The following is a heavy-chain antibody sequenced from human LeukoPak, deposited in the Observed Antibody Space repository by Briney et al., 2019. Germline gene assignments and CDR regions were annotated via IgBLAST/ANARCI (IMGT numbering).Heavy chain of an antibody. D-gene: IGHD1-7*01. Sequence: GASVKVSCKASGYTFTSSYMHWVRQAPGQGLEWMGIINPSGGSTNYALKFQGRVTMTRDMSTTTVYMELSSLRAEDTAMYYCTRPLNWGTRRGINWFDPWGQGTLVTVSS. CDR2: INPSGGST. CDR1: GYTFTSSY. V-gene: IGHV1-46*01. J-gene: IGHJ5*02. CDR3: TRPLNWGTRRGINWFDP.